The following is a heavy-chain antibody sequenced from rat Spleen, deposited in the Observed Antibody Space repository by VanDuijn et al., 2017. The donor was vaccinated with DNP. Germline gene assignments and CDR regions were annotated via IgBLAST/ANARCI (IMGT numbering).Heavy chain of an antibody. CDR3: AKRNSEYDY. V-gene: IGHV5-25*01. CDR2: ISTSGSRT. J-gene: IGHJ2*01. CDR1: GFTFSDYY. Sequence: EVQLVESGGGLVQPGRSLKLSCEASGFTFSDYYMAWVRQAPTKGLEWVATISTSGSRTYYPDSVKGRFTISRDNAKSSLYLQMNSLKSEDTATYYCAKRNSEYDYWGQGVMVTVPS. D-gene: IGHD4-3*01.